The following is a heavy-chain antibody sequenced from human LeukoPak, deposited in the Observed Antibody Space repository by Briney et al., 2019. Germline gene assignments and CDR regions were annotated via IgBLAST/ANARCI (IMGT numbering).Heavy chain of an antibody. V-gene: IGHV1-69*06. CDR1: GGTFSSYA. CDR2: IIPIFGTA. J-gene: IGHJ4*02. Sequence: SVKVSCKASGGTFSSYAISWVRQAPGQGLEWMGGIIPIFGTANYAQKFQGRVTITADKSTSTAYMELSSLRSEDTAVYYCARGVQDYYDSSGLDYWGQGTLVTVSS. CDR3: ARGVQDYYDSSGLDY. D-gene: IGHD3-22*01.